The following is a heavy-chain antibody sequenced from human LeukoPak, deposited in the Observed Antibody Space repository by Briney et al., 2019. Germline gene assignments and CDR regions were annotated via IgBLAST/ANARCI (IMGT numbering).Heavy chain of an antibody. J-gene: IGHJ6*04. CDR1: GFTFSSYE. V-gene: IGHV3-48*03. D-gene: IGHD3-10*02. CDR2: ISSSGSTI. CDR3: AELGITMIGGV. Sequence: GGSLRLSCAASGFTFSSYEMNWVRQAPGKGLEWVPYISSSGSTIYYADSVKGRFTISRDNAKNSLYLQTNSLRAEDTAVYYCAELGITMIGGVWGKGTTVTISS.